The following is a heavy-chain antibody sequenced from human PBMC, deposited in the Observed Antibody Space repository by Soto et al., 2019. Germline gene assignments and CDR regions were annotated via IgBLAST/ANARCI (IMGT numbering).Heavy chain of an antibody. D-gene: IGHD6-6*01. Sequence: ASETLSLTCTVSGGSISSYYCSWIRQPAGKGLEWIGRIYTSGSTNYNPSLKSRVTMSVDTSKNQFSLKLSSVTAADTAVYYCARVRIAARTGAYGMDVWGQGTTVTVSS. CDR3: ARVRIAARTGAYGMDV. CDR1: GGSISSYY. V-gene: IGHV4-4*07. CDR2: IYTSGST. J-gene: IGHJ6*02.